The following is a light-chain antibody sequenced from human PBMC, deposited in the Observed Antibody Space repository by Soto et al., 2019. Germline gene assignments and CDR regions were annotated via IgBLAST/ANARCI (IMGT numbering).Light chain of an antibody. J-gene: IGLJ3*02. CDR1: SSDVGGYNY. V-gene: IGLV2-8*01. CDR3: SSYAGSNNLV. Sequence: QSALTQPPSASGSPGQSATISCTGTSSDVGGYNYVSWYQQRPGKAPKLMIYEVSKRPSGVPDRFSGSKSGNTASLTVSGLQAEDEADYYCSSYAGSNNLVFGGGTKVTVL. CDR2: EVS.